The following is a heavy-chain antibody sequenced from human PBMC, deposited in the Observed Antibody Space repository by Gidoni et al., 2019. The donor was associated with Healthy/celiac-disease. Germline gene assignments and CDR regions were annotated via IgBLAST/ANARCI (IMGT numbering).Heavy chain of an antibody. D-gene: IGHD6-19*01. Sequence: EVQLVESGGGLVQPGGSLRLSCAASGCTFSSYSMNWVRQAPGKGLEWVSYISSSSSTIYYADSVKGRFTISRDNAKNSLYLKMNSLRDEDTAVYYCARDIAVAGMGFDYWGQGTLVTVSS. J-gene: IGHJ4*02. CDR1: GCTFSSYS. CDR2: ISSSSSTI. CDR3: ARDIAVAGMGFDY. V-gene: IGHV3-48*02.